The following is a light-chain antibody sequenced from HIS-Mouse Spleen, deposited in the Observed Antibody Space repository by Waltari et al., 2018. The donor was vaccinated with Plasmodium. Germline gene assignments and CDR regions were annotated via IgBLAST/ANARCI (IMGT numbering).Light chain of an antibody. V-gene: IGLV3-10*01. Sequence: SYELTPPPSVSVSPGQTARITCPGDALPKKYAYWYQQKSGQAPVLVSYEDSKRPPGIPERFSGSSSGTMATLTISGAQVEDEADYYCYSTDSSGNHRVFGGGTKLTVL. CDR2: EDS. CDR3: YSTDSSGNHRV. J-gene: IGLJ3*02. CDR1: ALPKKY.